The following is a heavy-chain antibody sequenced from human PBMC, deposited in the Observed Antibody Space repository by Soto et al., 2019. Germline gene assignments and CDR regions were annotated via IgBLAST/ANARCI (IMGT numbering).Heavy chain of an antibody. J-gene: IGHJ5*02. CDR1: GGSVSSGSYH. CDR2: IYHSGST. D-gene: IGHD6-19*01. CDR3: ARLSAAWFDP. Sequence: QVQLQESGPGLVKPSETLSLTCTVSGGSVSSGSYHWGWIRQPPGKGLEWIGYIYHSGSTNYNPALKRRGTISVDTSKNQFSLSLTSVTAADTAVYYCARLSAAWFDPWGQGTLVTVAS. V-gene: IGHV4-61*01.